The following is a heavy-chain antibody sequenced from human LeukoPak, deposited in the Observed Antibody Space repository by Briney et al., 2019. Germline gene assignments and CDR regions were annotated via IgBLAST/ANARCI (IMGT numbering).Heavy chain of an antibody. CDR3: ARVGVGATAFDY. CDR2: INHSGST. J-gene: IGHJ4*02. Sequence: PSETLSLTCAVYGGSFSGYYWSWICQPPGKGLEWIGEINHSGSTNYNPSLKSRVTISVDTSKNQFSLKLSSVTAADTAVYYCARVGVGATAFDYWGQGTLVTVSS. CDR1: GGSFSGYY. V-gene: IGHV4-34*01. D-gene: IGHD1-26*01.